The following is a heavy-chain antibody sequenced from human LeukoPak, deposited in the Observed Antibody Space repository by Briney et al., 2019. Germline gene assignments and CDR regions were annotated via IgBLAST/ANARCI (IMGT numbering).Heavy chain of an antibody. D-gene: IGHD3-22*01. Sequence: KTSETLSLTCTVSGYSISSGYYWGWIRQPPGKGLEWIGSIYHSGSTYYNPSLKSRVTISVDTSKNQFSLKLSSVTAADTAMYYCARDGNYYDSSGYVDYWGQGTLVTVSS. CDR2: IYHSGST. CDR3: ARDGNYYDSSGYVDY. CDR1: GYSISSGYY. J-gene: IGHJ4*02. V-gene: IGHV4-38-2*02.